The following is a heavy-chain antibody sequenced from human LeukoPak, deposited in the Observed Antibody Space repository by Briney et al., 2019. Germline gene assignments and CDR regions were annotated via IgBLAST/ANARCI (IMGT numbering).Heavy chain of an antibody. CDR3: ARDSSIPNPDCTGGTCLPMGGPFDI. CDR1: GGIFTTYA. Sequence: SVKVSCKASGGIFTTYAINWVRQAPGQGLEWMGRTIPIFGSTNYAQKFQRRATITADKSTSTAYMELSSLRSEDTAMYYCARDSSIPNPDCTGGTCLPMGGPFDIWGQGTMVTVSS. D-gene: IGHD2-15*01. CDR2: TIPIFGST. V-gene: IGHV1-69*06. J-gene: IGHJ3*02.